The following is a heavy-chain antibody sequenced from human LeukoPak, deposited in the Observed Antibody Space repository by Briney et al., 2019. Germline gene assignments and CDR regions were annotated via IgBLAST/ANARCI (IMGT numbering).Heavy chain of an antibody. J-gene: IGHJ4*02. Sequence: SETLSLTCSVSGGSISNYYWSWIRQSPGKGPEWIGYIYNSGSTNYNPSLKSRVTISLDTSKKQFSLKLSSVTAADTAVYYCARFAGRLRYFDWSHDYWGQGTLVTVSS. CDR1: GGSISNYY. CDR3: ARFAGRLRYFDWSHDY. D-gene: IGHD3-9*01. CDR2: IYNSGST. V-gene: IGHV4-59*12.